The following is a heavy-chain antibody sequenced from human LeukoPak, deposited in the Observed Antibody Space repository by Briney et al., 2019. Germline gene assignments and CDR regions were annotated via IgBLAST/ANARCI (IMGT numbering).Heavy chain of an antibody. CDR1: GITFSNYN. CDR3: AREDGAGYFDY. V-gene: IGHV3-21*01. Sequence: KTGGSLRLSCAAPGITFSNYNMNWVRQAPGKGLEWISSITSSSSYTFYADSVKGRFTISRDNAKNSLYLQMNSLRAEDTAVYYCAREDGAGYFDYWGQGTLVTVSS. J-gene: IGHJ4*02. D-gene: IGHD3-16*01. CDR2: ITSSSSYT.